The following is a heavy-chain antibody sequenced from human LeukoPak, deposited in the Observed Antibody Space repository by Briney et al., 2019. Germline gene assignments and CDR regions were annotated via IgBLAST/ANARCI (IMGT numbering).Heavy chain of an antibody. D-gene: IGHD3-10*01. CDR1: GGSFSGYY. V-gene: IGHV4-34*01. J-gene: IGHJ4*02. Sequence: SETLSLTCAVYGGSFSGYYWSWVRQPPGKGPEWIGEINHSGSTNYNPSLKSRVTISVDTSKNQFSLKLSSVTAADTAVYYCARGIGGPSDYWGQGTLVTVSS. CDR2: INHSGST. CDR3: ARGIGGPSDY.